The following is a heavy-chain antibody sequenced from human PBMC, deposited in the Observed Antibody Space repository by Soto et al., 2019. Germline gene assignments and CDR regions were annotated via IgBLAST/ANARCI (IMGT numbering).Heavy chain of an antibody. D-gene: IGHD3-10*01. CDR2: IKRDSSEK. CDR1: GFTLGSYW. J-gene: IGHJ5*01. V-gene: IGHV3-7*01. CDR3: ARDWGYGSGSSVIQYLVS. Sequence: GSLRLSCAASGFTLGSYWMSWVRQAPGKGLEWLATIKRDSSEKKYVDSVKGRFTVSRDNAKSSLYLHMDSLRVDDTAVYYCARDWGYGSGSSVIQYLVSWGHGTLVTVSS.